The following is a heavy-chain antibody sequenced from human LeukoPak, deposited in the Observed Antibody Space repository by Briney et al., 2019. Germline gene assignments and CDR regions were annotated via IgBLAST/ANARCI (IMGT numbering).Heavy chain of an antibody. CDR3: ARDHDFWSGYSQTDFDY. Sequence: SETLSLTCTVSGGSISSYYWSWIRQPPGKGLEWIGYIYYSGSTNYNPSLKSRVTISVDTSKNQFSLKLSSVTAADTAVYYCARDHDFWSGYSQTDFDYWGQGTLVTVSS. D-gene: IGHD3-3*01. J-gene: IGHJ4*02. CDR2: IYYSGST. CDR1: GGSISSYY. V-gene: IGHV4-59*12.